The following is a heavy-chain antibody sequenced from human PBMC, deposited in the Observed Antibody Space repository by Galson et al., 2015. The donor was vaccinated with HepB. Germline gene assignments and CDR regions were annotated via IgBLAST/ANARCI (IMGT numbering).Heavy chain of an antibody. CDR2: ISYDGSNK. Sequence: SLRLSCAASGFSFSNYGMHWVRQAPGKGLEWVAVISYDGSNKYYADSVKGRFTISRDNSKNTLYLQMNSLRAEDTAVYYCAKDGGVLVVAATYGMDVWGQGTTVTVSS. CDR1: GFSFSNYG. D-gene: IGHD2-15*01. J-gene: IGHJ6*02. V-gene: IGHV3-30*18. CDR3: AKDGGVLVVAATYGMDV.